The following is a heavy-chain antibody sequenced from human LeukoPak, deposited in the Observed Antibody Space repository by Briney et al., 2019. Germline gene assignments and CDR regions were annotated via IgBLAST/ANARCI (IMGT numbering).Heavy chain of an antibody. V-gene: IGHV3-64*02. CDR3: ARGGSSSWSPIDY. CDR1: GFTFSSYA. Sequence: GGALRLSCAAPGFTFSSYAMRWGRQAPGEGLQYGSTISSNGGRTYYVDSVKGRFTISRDNSKNTLYLQMGSLRGEDMAVYYCARGGSSSWSPIDYWGQGTLVTVSS. CDR2: ISSNGGRT. J-gene: IGHJ4*02. D-gene: IGHD6-13*01.